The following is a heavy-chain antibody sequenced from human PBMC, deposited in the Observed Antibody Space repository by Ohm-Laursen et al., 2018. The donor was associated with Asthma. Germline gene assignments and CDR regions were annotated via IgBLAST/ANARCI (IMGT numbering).Heavy chain of an antibody. J-gene: IGHJ4*02. D-gene: IGHD5-12*01. V-gene: IGHV3-23*01. CDR1: GYTFSRYS. CDR2: ISGSGGST. CDR3: AKALDSGYDDLDY. Sequence: GSLRPSCAASGYTFSRYSIHWIRRAPGKGLEWVSAISGSGGSTYYADSVKGRFTISRDNSKNTLYLQMNSLRAEDTAVYYCAKALDSGYDDLDYWGQGTLVTVSS.